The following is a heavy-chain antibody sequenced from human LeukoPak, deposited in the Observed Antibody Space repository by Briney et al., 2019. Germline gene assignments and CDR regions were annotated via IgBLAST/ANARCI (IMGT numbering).Heavy chain of an antibody. CDR3: ARDLQRELWFGELFFDY. D-gene: IGHD3-10*01. Sequence: ASVKVSCKASGYTFTGYYMHWVRQAPGQGLEWMGWINPNSGGTNYAQKFQGRVTMTRDTSISTAYMELSRLRSDDTAVYYCARDLQRELWFGELFFDYWGQGTLVTVSS. CDR1: GYTFTGYY. CDR2: INPNSGGT. J-gene: IGHJ4*02. V-gene: IGHV1-2*02.